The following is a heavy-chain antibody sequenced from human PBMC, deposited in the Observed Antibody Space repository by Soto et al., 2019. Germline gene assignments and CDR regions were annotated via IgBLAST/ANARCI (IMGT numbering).Heavy chain of an antibody. Sequence: QVQLVQSGAEVKKPGSSVRVSCKASGGTFSSHAFTWVRQAPGQGLEWMGGIIPMFGTPNYAQKFQGRLTITAESGTSYLELRSLRAEDTALFFCARVRVVGDGYSFGSMDLWGQGTLITVSS. CDR2: IIPMFGTP. V-gene: IGHV1-69*01. CDR3: ARVRVVGDGYSFGSMDL. D-gene: IGHD5-18*01. CDR1: GGTFSSHA. J-gene: IGHJ5*02.